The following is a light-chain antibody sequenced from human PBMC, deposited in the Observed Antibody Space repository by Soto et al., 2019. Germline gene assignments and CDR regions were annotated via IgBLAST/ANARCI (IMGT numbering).Light chain of an antibody. J-gene: IGKJ4*01. Sequence: DIQMTQSPPSLSASVGDRVTITCRASETITDFLNWYQLKPGKAPKLLIYSASTLQPGVPSRFSGSGYGTDFTLPLSGLQHDDSATYYCQQNFSPFVTFGAGTKVEV. CDR2: SAS. CDR1: ETITDF. V-gene: IGKV1-39*01. CDR3: QQNFSPFVT.